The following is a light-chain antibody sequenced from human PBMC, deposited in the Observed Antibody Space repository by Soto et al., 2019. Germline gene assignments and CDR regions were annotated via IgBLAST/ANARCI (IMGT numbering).Light chain of an antibody. CDR2: LAS. CDR1: QSIKNW. Sequence: DIQMTQSPSTLSASVGDRVTITCRASQSIKNWLAWYQQKPGKAPKLLIYLASTLESGVPSRFSGSGSGTEFTLTISSLQPEDFAIYYCQQYNSYSSGTFGQGTKVEIE. CDR3: QQYNSYSSGT. J-gene: IGKJ1*01. V-gene: IGKV1-5*03.